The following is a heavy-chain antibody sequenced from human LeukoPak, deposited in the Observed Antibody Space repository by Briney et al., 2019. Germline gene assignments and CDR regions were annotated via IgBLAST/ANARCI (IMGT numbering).Heavy chain of an antibody. CDR2: ISGDGGST. CDR1: GFTFDDYA. J-gene: IGHJ1*01. Sequence: PGGSLRLSCAASGFTFDDYAMHWVRQAPGKGLEWVSLISGDGGSTYYADSVKGRFTISRDNSKNSLYLQMNSLRTEDTALHYCAKELEYFQHWGQGTLVTVSS. V-gene: IGHV3-43*02. CDR3: AKELEYFQH.